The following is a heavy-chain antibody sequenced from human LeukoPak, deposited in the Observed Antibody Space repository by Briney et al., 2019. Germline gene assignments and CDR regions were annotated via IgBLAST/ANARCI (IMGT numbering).Heavy chain of an antibody. V-gene: IGHV4-39*01. CDR3: ARPALVPAAIGSWFDP. Sequence: SETLSLTCSVSGGSISSSSYYWGWIRQPPGKGLEWIESVYFFGSTSYNPSLKSRVTISVDTSKNQFSLKLSSVTAADTAVYYCARPALVPAAIGSWFDPWGQGTLVTVSS. J-gene: IGHJ5*02. CDR1: GGSISSSSYY. D-gene: IGHD2-2*02. CDR2: VYFFGST.